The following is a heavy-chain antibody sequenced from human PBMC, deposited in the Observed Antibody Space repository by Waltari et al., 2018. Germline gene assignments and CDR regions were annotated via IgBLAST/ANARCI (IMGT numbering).Heavy chain of an antibody. CDR2: VGYDGSNK. V-gene: IGHV3-30*02. Sequence: VHLVESGGGVVEPGGSLTLSCASSGFMLSRSGMNWLRRAPGEGLEWVAFVGYDGSNKDYADSVKGRFTTARDNSKNSLYRKMRSVRAEDTAVYYCAKDSNSSSEYVDLWGRGTLVTVSS. CDR3: AKDSNSSSEYVDL. D-gene: IGHD6-6*01. CDR1: GFMLSRSG. J-gene: IGHJ2*01.